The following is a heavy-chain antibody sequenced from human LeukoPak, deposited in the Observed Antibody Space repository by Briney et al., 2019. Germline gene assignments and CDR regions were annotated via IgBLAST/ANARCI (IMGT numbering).Heavy chain of an antibody. D-gene: IGHD3-10*01. CDR2: ISGSGGST. Sequence: GGSLRLSCAASGFTFTSYAMSWVRQAPGKGLEWVSGISGSGGSTYFADSVKGRFAISRDNSKNTLYLQMNSLRVEDTAVYYCASPNPIGDLSWLDYWGQGALVTVSS. J-gene: IGHJ4*02. CDR3: ASPNPIGDLSWLDY. CDR1: GFTFTSYA. V-gene: IGHV3-23*01.